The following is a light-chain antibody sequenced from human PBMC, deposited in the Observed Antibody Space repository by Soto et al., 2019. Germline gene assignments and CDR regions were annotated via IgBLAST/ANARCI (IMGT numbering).Light chain of an antibody. CDR1: QSISSW. CDR3: QQYNSWWT. CDR2: DAS. V-gene: IGKV1-5*01. J-gene: IGKJ1*01. Sequence: DIQMTQSPSTLSASVGDGVTITCRASQSISSWLAWYQQKPGKAPKVLIYDASSLESGVPSRFSGSGSGTEFTLTISSLQPDDFATYYCQQYNSWWTFGQGTKVEIK.